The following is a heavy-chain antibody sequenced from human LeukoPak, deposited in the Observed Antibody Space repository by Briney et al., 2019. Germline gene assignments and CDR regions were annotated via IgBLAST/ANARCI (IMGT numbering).Heavy chain of an antibody. D-gene: IGHD3-22*01. CDR3: ARSGYYYDSSGSSS. Sequence: GGSLTLSCAASGFAVSNNYMSWIRQAPGKGLEWVSRISGVGSTSYAASVKGRFTISRDNSRNTLSLLMDSLRAEDTAVYYCARSGYYYDSSGSSSWGQGTLVTVSS. CDR1: GFAVSNNY. V-gene: IGHV3-66*01. CDR2: ISGVGST. J-gene: IGHJ5*02.